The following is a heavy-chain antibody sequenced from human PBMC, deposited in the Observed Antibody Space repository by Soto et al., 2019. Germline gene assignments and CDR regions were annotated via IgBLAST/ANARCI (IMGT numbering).Heavy chain of an antibody. CDR2: MYYSGTT. V-gene: IGHV4-39*01. Sequence: QLQLQESGPGLVKPSETLSLTCTVSGGSISSSDFYWGRRRQPPGKGLDFIGSMYYSGTTYYNPSLKNRITISVDTSKNQFSLKLISVTAADTAVYYCAVVDSTGNWFDPWGQGALVTVSS. D-gene: IGHD3-22*01. CDR3: AVVDSTGNWFDP. J-gene: IGHJ5*02. CDR1: GGSISSSDFY.